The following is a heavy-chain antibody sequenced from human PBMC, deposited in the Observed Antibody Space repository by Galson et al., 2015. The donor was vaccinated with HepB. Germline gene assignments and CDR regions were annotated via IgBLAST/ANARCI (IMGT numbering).Heavy chain of an antibody. CDR1: GFTFSSYG. CDR3: AREGRYYYDSSGCVDY. J-gene: IGHJ4*02. D-gene: IGHD3-22*01. CDR2: IWYDGSNK. V-gene: IGHV3-33*08. Sequence: SLRLSCAASGFTFSSYGMHWVRQASGKGLEWVAVIWYDGSNKYYADSVKGRFTISRDNSKNTLYLQMNSLRAEDTAVYYCAREGRYYYDSSGCVDYWGQGTLATVSS.